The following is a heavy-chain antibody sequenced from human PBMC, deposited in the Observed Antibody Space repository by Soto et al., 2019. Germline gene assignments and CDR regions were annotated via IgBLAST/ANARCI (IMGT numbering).Heavy chain of an antibody. D-gene: IGHD3-22*01. J-gene: IGHJ6*02. CDR3: ARDYYDSSGYYPNSYYYGLDV. Sequence: QVQLVESGGGLVKPGGSLRLSCAASGFTFSDYYMSWIRQAPGKGLEWVSYISSSSSYTDYADSVKDRFTISRDNAKNSLYLQMNSLRAEDTAVYYCARDYYDSSGYYPNSYYYGLDVWAQGTTVTVSS. CDR2: ISSSSSYT. CDR1: GFTFSDYY. V-gene: IGHV3-11*06.